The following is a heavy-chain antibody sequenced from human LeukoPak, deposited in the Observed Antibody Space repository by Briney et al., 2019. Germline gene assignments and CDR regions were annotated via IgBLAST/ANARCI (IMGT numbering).Heavy chain of an antibody. CDR3: VGEAPGY. D-gene: IGHD2-2*01. CDR2: ISEDGSVK. Sequence: GGSLRLSRAASGFSSTTYWMTWIRQAPEKGLEWVAHISEDGSVKYYIDSVKGRFTISRDNAKNSVYLQMNDLRVEDTAVYYCVGEAPGYWGQGALVTVSS. J-gene: IGHJ4*02. CDR1: GFSSTTYW. V-gene: IGHV3-7*01.